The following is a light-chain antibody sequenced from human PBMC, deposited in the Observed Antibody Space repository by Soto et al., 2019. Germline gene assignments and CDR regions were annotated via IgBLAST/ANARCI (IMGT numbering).Light chain of an antibody. CDR1: QGISTY. J-gene: IGKJ1*01. CDR3: QKYDSAPWT. CDR2: AAS. Sequence: DIQMTQSPYSLSASVGDRVTITCRASQGISTYLVWYQQRPGKVPKLLIYAASILQSGVPSRFSGSGSGTDFTLTIISLQPEDVATYFCQKYDSAPWTFGQGTKVEIK. V-gene: IGKV1-27*01.